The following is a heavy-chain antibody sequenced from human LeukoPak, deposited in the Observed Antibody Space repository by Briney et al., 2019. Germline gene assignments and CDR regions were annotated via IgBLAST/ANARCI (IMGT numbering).Heavy chain of an antibody. V-gene: IGHV4-38-2*02. CDR1: GYSISSGYY. CDR2: IYHSGST. J-gene: IGHJ4*02. Sequence: SETLSLTCTVSGYSISSGYYWAWIRQPPGKGLQWIGNIYHSGSTNYNPSLKSRVTISVDTSKNQFSLKLSSVTAADTAVYYCARALYGIFDYWGQGTLVTVSS. D-gene: IGHD4-17*01. CDR3: ARALYGIFDY.